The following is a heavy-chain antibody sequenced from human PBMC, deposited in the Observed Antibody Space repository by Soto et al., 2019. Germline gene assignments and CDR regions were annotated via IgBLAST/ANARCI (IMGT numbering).Heavy chain of an antibody. CDR1: GYSISSGYY. D-gene: IGHD2-8*01. V-gene: IGHV4-38-2*02. Sequence: SETLSLTCAVSGYSISSGYYWGWIRQPPGKGLEWIGSIYHSGSTYYNPSLKSRVTISVDTSKNQFSLKLSSVTAADTAVYYCARDGVVLMVYAIPAARCFDYWGKGTLVTVSS. CDR2: IYHSGST. CDR3: ARDGVVLMVYAIPAARCFDY. J-gene: IGHJ4*02.